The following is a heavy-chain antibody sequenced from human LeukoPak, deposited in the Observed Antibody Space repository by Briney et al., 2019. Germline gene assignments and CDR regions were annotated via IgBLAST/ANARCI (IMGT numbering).Heavy chain of an antibody. V-gene: IGHV3-7*01. CDR2: IKQDGSEK. J-gene: IGHJ4*02. CDR1: GFTFSSYG. D-gene: IGHD5-12*01. Sequence: GGSLRLSCAASGFTFSSYGMHWVRQAPGKGLEWVANIKQDGSEKYYVDSVEGRFTISRDNAKNSLYLQMNSLRAEDTAVYYCARSDYEWLRLPFDYWGQGTLVTVSS. CDR3: ARSDYEWLRLPFDY.